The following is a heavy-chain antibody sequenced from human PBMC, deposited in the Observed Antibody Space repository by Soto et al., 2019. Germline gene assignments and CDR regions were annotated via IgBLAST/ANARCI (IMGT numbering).Heavy chain of an antibody. D-gene: IGHD3-10*01. Sequence: DVQLVESGGGLVQPGGSLRLSCAASGFTFSSSWMHWVRQAPGKGLVWVSRINSGASTTNYAASVKGRFTISRDNATKTLYLHMDSLTADDTAVYYCARGPTGWFGYDYWGQGTRVTVSS. J-gene: IGHJ4*02. CDR1: GFTFSSSW. CDR3: ARGPTGWFGYDY. V-gene: IGHV3-74*01. CDR2: INSGASTT.